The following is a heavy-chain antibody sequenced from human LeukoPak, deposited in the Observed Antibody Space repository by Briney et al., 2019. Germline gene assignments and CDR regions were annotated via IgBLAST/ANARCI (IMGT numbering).Heavy chain of an antibody. CDR1: GFTFSTYG. CDR3: ARDSITGDNSLDS. V-gene: IGHV3-33*05. CDR2: IVGDGSKA. Sequence: PGGSLRLSCAASGFTFSTYGMQWVRQAPGKGLEWVAVIVGDGSKAHCADSVRGRFTVSRDNSKNTLYLQMNSLRAEDTAVYYRARDSITGDNSLDSWGRGTLVTVYS. J-gene: IGHJ4*02. D-gene: IGHD7-27*01.